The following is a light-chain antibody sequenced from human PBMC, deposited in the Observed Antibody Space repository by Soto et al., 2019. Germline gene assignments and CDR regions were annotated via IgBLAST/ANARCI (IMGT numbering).Light chain of an antibody. Sequence: QAVVTQAPSASGPPGQRVIISCSGSSSNIGSNYVYWYQQFPGTAPKLLIYRNSQRPSGVPDRFSGSKSGTSASLAISGLRSEDEADYYCAAWDDSLSGRVFGGGTKVTVL. CDR2: RNS. V-gene: IGLV1-47*01. CDR1: SSNIGSNY. CDR3: AAWDDSLSGRV. J-gene: IGLJ3*02.